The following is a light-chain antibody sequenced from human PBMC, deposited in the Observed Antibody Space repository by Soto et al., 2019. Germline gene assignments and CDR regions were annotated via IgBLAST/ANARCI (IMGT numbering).Light chain of an antibody. J-gene: IGKJ5*01. Sequence: EIVLTQSPCTLSLSPGERATLSCRASQSVSSSYLAWYQQKPGQAPRLLIYGASSRATGIPDRFSGSGSGTEFTLTISSLQSEDSGVYYCQQYNKWPAEITFGQGTRLEIK. CDR3: QQYNKWPAEIT. V-gene: IGKV3-20*01. CDR1: QSVSSSY. CDR2: GAS.